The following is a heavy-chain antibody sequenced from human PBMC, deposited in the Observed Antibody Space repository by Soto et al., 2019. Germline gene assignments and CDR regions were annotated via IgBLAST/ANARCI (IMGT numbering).Heavy chain of an antibody. CDR3: AREPPYYGSGSYGWFDP. J-gene: IGHJ5*02. CDR2: IIPVPGIA. Sequence: ASVKVSCKASGGTFSSYTISWVRQAPGQGLEWMGRIIPVPGIANYAQKFQGRVTITADKSTSTAYMELSSLRSEDTAMYYCAREPPYYGSGSYGWFDPWGQGTLVTVSS. D-gene: IGHD3-10*01. CDR1: GGTFSSYT. V-gene: IGHV1-69*04.